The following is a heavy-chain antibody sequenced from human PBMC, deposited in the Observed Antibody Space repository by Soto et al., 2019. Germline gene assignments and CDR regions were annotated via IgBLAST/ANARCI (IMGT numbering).Heavy chain of an antibody. CDR1: GFTFSTYA. CDR2: ISFDGSDK. J-gene: IGHJ4*02. Sequence: QVQLVESGGGVVQPGRSLRLSCAASGFTFSTYAMYWARQAPGKGLEWVALISFDGSDKYYADSVKGRLTISRDNSKSTLSLQMSSLRIEDAAVYYCAKARDRFHYDSSGPIDSWGQGTLVTV. V-gene: IGHV3-30*18. D-gene: IGHD3-22*01. CDR3: AKARDRFHYDSSGPIDS.